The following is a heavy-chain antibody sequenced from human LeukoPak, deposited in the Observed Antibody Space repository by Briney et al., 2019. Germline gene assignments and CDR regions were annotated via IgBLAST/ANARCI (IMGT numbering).Heavy chain of an antibody. V-gene: IGHV1-46*01. CDR1: GYTFTSYY. D-gene: IGHD5-18*01. CDR2: INPSGGNT. CDR3: ARDLLGDTAMVGGGGSYYYYMDV. J-gene: IGHJ6*03. Sequence: GASVKVSCKASGYTFTSYYMHWVRQAPGQGLEWMGIINPSGGNTSYAQKFQGRVTMTRDMSTSTVYMELSSLRSEDTAVYYCARDLLGDTAMVGGGGSYYYYMDVWGKGTTVTVSS.